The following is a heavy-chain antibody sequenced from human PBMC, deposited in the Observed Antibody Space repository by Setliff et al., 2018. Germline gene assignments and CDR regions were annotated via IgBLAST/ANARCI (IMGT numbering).Heavy chain of an antibody. CDR1: GFTFDIYS. CDR2: ISSHSNTI. V-gene: IGHV3-48*01. CDR3: ARSYNFWSGPALDV. D-gene: IGHD3-3*01. Sequence: RLSCAASGFTFDIYSMSWVRQAPGKGLEWVSYISSHSNTIWYADSVKGRFTISRDNVKNSLYLEMNSLGVDDTAVYYCARSYNFWSGPALDVWGKGTTVTVSS. J-gene: IGHJ6*04.